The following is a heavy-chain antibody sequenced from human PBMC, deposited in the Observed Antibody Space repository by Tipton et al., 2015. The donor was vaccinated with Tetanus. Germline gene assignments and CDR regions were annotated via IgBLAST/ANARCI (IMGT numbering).Heavy chain of an antibody. CDR2: INHSGST. CDR3: ARGPTYYYDSSGYRNFDY. J-gene: IGHJ4*02. V-gene: IGHV4-34*01. CDR1: GGSFSGYY. D-gene: IGHD3-22*01. Sequence: LRLSCAVYGGSFSGYYWSWIRQPPGKGLEWIGEINHSGSTNYNPSLKSRVTISVDTSKHHFSLKLSSVTAADTAVYYCARGPTYYYDSSGYRNFDYWGQGTLVTVSS.